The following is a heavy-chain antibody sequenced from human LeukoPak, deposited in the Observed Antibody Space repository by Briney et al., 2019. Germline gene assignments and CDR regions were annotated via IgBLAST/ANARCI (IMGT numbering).Heavy chain of an antibody. CDR2: IYHSGST. J-gene: IGHJ4*02. CDR1: GGSIASSYW. CDR3: ARNAGNSDVDY. D-gene: IGHD4-23*01. Sequence: SEILSLTCAVSGGSIASSYWWTWVRQPPGKGLEWIGEIYHSGSTNYNPSLRSRVTISVDKSDNQFSLKLNSMTAADTAVYYCARNAGNSDVDYWGQGTLVTVS. V-gene: IGHV4-4*02.